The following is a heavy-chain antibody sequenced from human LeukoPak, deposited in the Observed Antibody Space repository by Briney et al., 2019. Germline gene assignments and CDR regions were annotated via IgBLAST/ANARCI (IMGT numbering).Heavy chain of an antibody. Sequence: GGSLRLSCAASGFTFSSYAVSWVRQAPGKALEWVSAITASGGSTYYADSVKGRFTISRDNSKNTLYLQMNRLRAEDAAVYYCPSGSADYWGQGTLVTVSS. V-gene: IGHV3-23*01. CDR2: ITASGGST. D-gene: IGHD1-26*01. CDR1: GFTFSSYA. J-gene: IGHJ4*02. CDR3: PSGSADY.